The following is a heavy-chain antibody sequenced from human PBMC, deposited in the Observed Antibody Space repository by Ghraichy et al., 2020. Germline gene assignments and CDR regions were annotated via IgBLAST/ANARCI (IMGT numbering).Heavy chain of an antibody. J-gene: IGHJ3*02. Sequence: SETLSLTCTVSGGSVSSGSYYWSWIRQPPGKGLEWIGYIYYSGSTNYNPSLKSRVTISVDTSKNQFSLKLSSVTAADTAVYYCARAISSSKAFDIWDQGTMVTVSS. CDR1: GGSVSSGSYY. V-gene: IGHV4-61*01. CDR2: IYYSGST. D-gene: IGHD6-6*01. CDR3: ARAISSSKAFDI.